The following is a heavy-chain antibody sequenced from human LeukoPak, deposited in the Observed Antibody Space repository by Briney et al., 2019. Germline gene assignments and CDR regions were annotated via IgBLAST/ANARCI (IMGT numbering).Heavy chain of an antibody. CDR1: GYTFTIYG. D-gene: IGHD6-19*01. CDR3: ARAVYSSGWSRFPGDDY. V-gene: IGHV1-18*01. Sequence: ASVKVSCKASGYTFTIYGISWVRQAPGQGLEWMGWISAYNGNTNYAQKLQGRVTMTTDTSTSTAYMELRSLRSDDTAVYYCARAVYSSGWSRFPGDDYWGQGTLVTVSS. J-gene: IGHJ4*02. CDR2: ISAYNGNT.